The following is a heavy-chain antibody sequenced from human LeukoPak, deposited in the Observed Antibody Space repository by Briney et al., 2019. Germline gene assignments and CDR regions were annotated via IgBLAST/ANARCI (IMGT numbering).Heavy chain of an antibody. J-gene: IGHJ6*02. CDR2: INHSGST. Sequence: SETLSLTCAVYGGSFSGYCWSWIRQPPGKGLEWIGEINHSGSTNYNPSLKSRVTISVDTSKNQFSLKLSSVTAADTAVYYCASDYGGPYYYYGMDVWGQGTTVTVSS. CDR3: ASDYGGPYYYYGMDV. V-gene: IGHV4-34*01. CDR1: GGSFSGYC. D-gene: IGHD4-23*01.